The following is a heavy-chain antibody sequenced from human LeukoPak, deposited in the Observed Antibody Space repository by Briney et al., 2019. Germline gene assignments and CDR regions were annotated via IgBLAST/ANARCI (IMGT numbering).Heavy chain of an antibody. CDR1: GFTFSSYS. J-gene: IGHJ3*02. CDR3: ARDSPYIVVVPAAISSAFDI. V-gene: IGHV3-21*01. D-gene: IGHD2-2*01. CDR2: ISSSSSYI. Sequence: GGSLRLSCAASGFTFSSYSMNWVRQAPGKGLEWVSSISSSSSYIYYADSVKGRFTISRDNAKNSLYLQMNSLRAEDTAVYYCARDSPYIVVVPAAISSAFDIWDQGTMVTVSS.